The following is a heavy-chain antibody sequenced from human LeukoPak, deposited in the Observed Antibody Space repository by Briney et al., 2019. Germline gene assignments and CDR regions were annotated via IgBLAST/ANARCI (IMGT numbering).Heavy chain of an antibody. CDR3: SRESGAFCPFGY. Sequence: SETLSLTCTVSGGSISSFYWSWIRQPAGKGLEWIGHIYTTGNTNYNPSLKSRVTMSLDESRNQLSLDLTSVTAADTAIYYCSRESGAFCPFGYWGQGTLVIVPP. J-gene: IGHJ4*02. CDR2: IYTTGNT. CDR1: GGSISSFY. D-gene: IGHD1-26*01. V-gene: IGHV4-4*07.